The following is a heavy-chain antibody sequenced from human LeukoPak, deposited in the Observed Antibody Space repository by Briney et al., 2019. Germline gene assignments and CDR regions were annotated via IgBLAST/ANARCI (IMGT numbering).Heavy chain of an antibody. D-gene: IGHD2-21*02. J-gene: IGHJ4*02. CDR3: ATFSGDRSHFDY. Sequence: GGSLRLSCAASGFTFSSYAMSWVRQAPGKGLEWVSGINWNGGSTGYADSVKGRFTISRDNAKNSLYLQMNILRAEDTAVYYSATFSGDRSHFDYWGQGTLVTVPS. CDR1: GFTFSSYA. V-gene: IGHV3-20*04. CDR2: INWNGGST.